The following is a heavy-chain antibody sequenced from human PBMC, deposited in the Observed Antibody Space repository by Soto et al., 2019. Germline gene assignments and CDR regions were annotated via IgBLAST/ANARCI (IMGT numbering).Heavy chain of an antibody. CDR2: IYHSGST. Sequence: SETLSLTCAGSGGSISSSNWWSWVRQPPGKGLEWIGEIYHSGSTNYNPSLKSRVTISVDKSKNQFSLKLSSVTAADTAVYYCARGLGQWPTYYFDYWGQGTLVTVSS. CDR1: GGSISSSNW. V-gene: IGHV4-4*02. J-gene: IGHJ4*02. D-gene: IGHD6-19*01. CDR3: ARGLGQWPTYYFDY.